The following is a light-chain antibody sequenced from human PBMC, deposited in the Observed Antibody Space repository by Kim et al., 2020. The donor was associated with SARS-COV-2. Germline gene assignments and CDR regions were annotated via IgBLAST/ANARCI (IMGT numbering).Light chain of an antibody. V-gene: IGLV1-51*01. CDR2: DNN. CDR1: SSNIGNNY. J-gene: IGLJ1*01. Sequence: QSVLTQPPSVSAAPGQKVTISCSGSSSNIGNNYVSWYQQLPGTAPKLLIYDNNKRPSEIPDRFSGSKSGTSATLGITGLQTGDEADYYCGTWDSSLSVVYVFGTGTKVTVL. CDR3: GTWDSSLSVVYV.